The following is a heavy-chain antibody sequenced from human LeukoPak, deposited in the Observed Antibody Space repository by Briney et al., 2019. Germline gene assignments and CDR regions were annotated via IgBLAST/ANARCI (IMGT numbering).Heavy chain of an antibody. CDR2: ISAYNGNT. J-gene: IGHJ4*02. Sequence: ASVKVSCKASGYTFTSYGISWVRQAPGQGLEWMGWISAYNGNTNYAQKLQGRVTMTTDTSTSTAYMELRSMRSDDTAVYYCARDLYSGYELLWDYWGQGTLVTVSS. CDR3: ARDLYSGYELLWDY. V-gene: IGHV1-18*04. D-gene: IGHD5-12*01. CDR1: GYTFTSYG.